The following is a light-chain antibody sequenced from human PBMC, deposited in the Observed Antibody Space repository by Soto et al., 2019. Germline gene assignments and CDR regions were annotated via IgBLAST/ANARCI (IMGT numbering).Light chain of an antibody. CDR3: QSYDSRLSAYV. CDR2: THN. Sequence: QSVLTQPPSVSGAPGQRVTISCTGSSSNIGAGYDVHWYLQLPGTAPKLLVYTHNNRPSGVPDRFSGSTSGPSASLAITGLQAEDEADYYCQSYDSRLSAYVFGTGTKLTVL. V-gene: IGLV1-40*01. J-gene: IGLJ1*01. CDR1: SSNIGAGYD.